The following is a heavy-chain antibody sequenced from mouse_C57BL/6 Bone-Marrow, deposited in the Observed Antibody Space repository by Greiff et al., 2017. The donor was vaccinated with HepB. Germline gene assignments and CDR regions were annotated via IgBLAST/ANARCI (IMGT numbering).Heavy chain of an antibody. CDR1: GYTFTSYG. D-gene: IGHD1-1*01. V-gene: IGHV1-81*01. CDR3: ARRYYGSSYWFAY. Sequence: QVTLKVSGAELARPGASVKLSCKASGYTFTSYGISWVKQRTGQGLEWIGEIYPRSGNTYYNEKFKGKATLTADKSSSTAYMELRSLTSEDSAVYFCARRYYGSSYWFAYWGQGTLVTVSA. CDR2: IYPRSGNT. J-gene: IGHJ3*01.